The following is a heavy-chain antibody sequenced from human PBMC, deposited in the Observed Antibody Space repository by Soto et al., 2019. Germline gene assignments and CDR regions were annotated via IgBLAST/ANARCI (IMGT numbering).Heavy chain of an antibody. D-gene: IGHD3-22*01. CDR3: ARRRSGSGYDFDY. CDR2: IYPGDSNI. V-gene: IGHV5-51*01. J-gene: IGHJ4*02. Sequence: PGESLNISCEGSGYSFTSYWICWVRRVPGKGLEWMGIIYPGDSNIRYRPSFQGQVTISADRSVNTACLQWRSLKASDTAMYYCARRRSGSGYDFDYWGQGTLVTVSS. CDR1: GYSFTSYW.